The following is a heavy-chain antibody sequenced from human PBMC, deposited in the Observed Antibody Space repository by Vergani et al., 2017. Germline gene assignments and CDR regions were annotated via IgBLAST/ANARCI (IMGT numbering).Heavy chain of an antibody. V-gene: IGHV3-53*01. CDR2: IYSGGST. CDR1: GFTVSSNY. J-gene: IGHJ6*02. D-gene: IGHD2-2*01. CDR3: ARGGIVVVPAASPDISGMGV. Sequence: EVQLVESGGGLIQPGGSLRLSCAASGFTVSSNYMSWVRQAPGKGLEWVSVIYSGGSTYYADSVKGRFTISRDNSKNTLYLQMNSLRAEDTAVYYCARGGIVVVPAASPDISGMGVWGQGTTVTVSS.